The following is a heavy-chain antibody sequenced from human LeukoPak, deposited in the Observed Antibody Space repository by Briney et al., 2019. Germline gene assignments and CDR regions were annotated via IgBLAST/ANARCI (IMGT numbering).Heavy chain of an antibody. J-gene: IGHJ4*02. CDR2: IDPSDSFT. D-gene: IGHD2-15*01. V-gene: IGHV5-10-1*01. CDR3: ARHYFAATPPDY. CDR1: GYSFTSYW. Sequence: PGESLKISCKGSGYSFTSYWISWVRQMPGKGLEWMGRIDPSDSFTNYSPSFQGHVTISADKSISTAYLQWSSLKASDTAMCYCARHYFAATPPDYWGQGTLVIVSS.